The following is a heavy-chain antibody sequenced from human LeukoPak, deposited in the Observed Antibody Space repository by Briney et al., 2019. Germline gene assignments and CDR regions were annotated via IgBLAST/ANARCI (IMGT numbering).Heavy chain of an antibody. D-gene: IGHD6-13*01. CDR2: INPSGGST. CDR3: ARVYGSSWLSKEFGY. J-gene: IGHJ4*02. CDR1: GYTFTSYY. V-gene: IGHV1-46*01. Sequence: ASVKVSCKASGYTFTSYYMHWVRQAPGQGLEWMGIINPSGGSTSYAQKFQGRVTMTRDTSTSTVYMELSSLRSEDTAVYYCARVYGSSWLSKEFGYWGQGTLVTVSS.